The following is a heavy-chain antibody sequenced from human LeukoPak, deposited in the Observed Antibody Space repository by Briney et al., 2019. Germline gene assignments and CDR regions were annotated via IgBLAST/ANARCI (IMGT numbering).Heavy chain of an antibody. D-gene: IGHD2-2*02. CDR3: ARDYVVVPAAIRSDAFDI. Sequence: GGSLRLSCAASGFTFSSYWMSWVRQAPGKGLEWVANITQDGSEKYYVDSVKGRFTISRDNAKNSLYLQMNSLRAEDTAVYYCARDYVVVPAAIRSDAFDIWGQGTMVTVSS. CDR2: ITQDGSEK. CDR1: GFTFSSYW. V-gene: IGHV3-7*01. J-gene: IGHJ3*02.